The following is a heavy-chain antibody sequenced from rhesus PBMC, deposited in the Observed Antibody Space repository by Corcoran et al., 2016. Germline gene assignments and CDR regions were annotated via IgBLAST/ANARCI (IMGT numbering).Heavy chain of an antibody. D-gene: IGHD6-31*01. Sequence: QVPVQESGPGLVKPSETLPLTCVVSGASISINSWSCIRKPPGKGLEWIGYIYGGSGGSSYNPALKSRVTIAKEPSKNQVSLRLSAVTAADTAVYYCARTDSSGWDAFDFWGQGLRVTVSS. CDR1: GASISINS. V-gene: IGHV4-147*01. CDR3: ARTDSSGWDAFDF. J-gene: IGHJ3*01. CDR2: IYGGSGGS.